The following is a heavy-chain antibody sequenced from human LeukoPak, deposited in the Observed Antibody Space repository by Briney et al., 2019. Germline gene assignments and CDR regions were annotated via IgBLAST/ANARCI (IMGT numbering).Heavy chain of an antibody. CDR2: IYYSGST. J-gene: IGHJ5*02. CDR3: ARHLGSSWYFWFDP. Sequence: PSETLSLTCTVSAGSISSYYWSLIRQPPGKGLEWIGYIYYSGSTNYNPSLKSRVTISVDTSKDQFSLKLSSVTAADTAVYYCARHLGSSWYFWFDPWGQGTLVTVSS. D-gene: IGHD6-13*01. CDR1: AGSISSYY. V-gene: IGHV4-59*08.